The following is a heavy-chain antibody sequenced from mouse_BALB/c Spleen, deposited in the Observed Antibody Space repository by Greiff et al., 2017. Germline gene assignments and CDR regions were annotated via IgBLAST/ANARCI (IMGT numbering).Heavy chain of an antibody. V-gene: IGHV5-12-1*01. CDR2: ISSGGGST. D-gene: IGHD4-1*01. CDR1: GFAFSSYD. Sequence: EVKLMESGGGLVKPGGSLKLSCAASGFAFSSYDMSWVRQTPEKRLEWVAYISSGGGSTYYPDTVKGRFTISRDNAKNTLYLQMSSLKSEDTAMYYCASQLGRFDYWGQGTTLTVSS. J-gene: IGHJ2*01. CDR3: ASQLGRFDY.